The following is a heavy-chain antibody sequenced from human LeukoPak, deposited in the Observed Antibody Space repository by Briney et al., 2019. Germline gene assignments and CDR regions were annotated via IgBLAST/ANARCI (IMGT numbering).Heavy chain of an antibody. D-gene: IGHD1-26*01. CDR1: GYTFTSYG. CDR3: ARDVLSGGSFYFDY. J-gene: IGHJ4*02. V-gene: IGHV1-18*01. CDR2: ISAYNDNT. Sequence: ASVKVSCKASGYTFTSYGITWVRQAPGQGLEWMGWISAYNDNTNYAQKLQGRVTMTTDTSASTAYMELRSLRSDDTAVYYCARDVLSGGSFYFDYWGQGTLVTVSS.